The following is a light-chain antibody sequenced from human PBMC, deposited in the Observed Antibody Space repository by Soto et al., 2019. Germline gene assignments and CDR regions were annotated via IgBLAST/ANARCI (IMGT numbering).Light chain of an antibody. CDR1: HSVSSSY. J-gene: IGKJ1*01. Sequence: EIVLTQSPGTLSLSPGERATLSCRASHSVSSSYLAWYQQKPGQAPRLLIYGASSRATGIPDRFSGSGSGTDFTLTISRLEPEDFAVYYRQQYGSSWTFGQGTKVEIK. CDR2: GAS. V-gene: IGKV3-20*01. CDR3: QQYGSSWT.